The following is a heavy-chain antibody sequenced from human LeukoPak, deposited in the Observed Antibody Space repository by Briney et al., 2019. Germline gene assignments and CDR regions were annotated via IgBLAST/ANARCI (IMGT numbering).Heavy chain of an antibody. CDR3: ARVGSTYGVVTTKDAFDI. D-gene: IGHD3-3*01. J-gene: IGHJ3*02. CDR2: ISSSSSTI. Sequence: PGGSLRLSCAASGFTFSSYSMNWVRQAPGKGLEGVSYISSSSSTIYYADSVKGRFTISRDNAKNSLYLQMNSLRAEDTAVYYCARVGSTYGVVTTKDAFDIWGQETMVTVSS. V-gene: IGHV3-48*01. CDR1: GFTFSSYS.